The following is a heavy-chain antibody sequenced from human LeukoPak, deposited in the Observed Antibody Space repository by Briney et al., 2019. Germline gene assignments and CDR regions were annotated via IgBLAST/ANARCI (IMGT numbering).Heavy chain of an antibody. J-gene: IGHJ4*02. CDR3: AWNYYDSSGYSNPFDY. D-gene: IGHD3-22*01. CDR1: GYTFTSYG. Sequence: ASVKVSCKASGYTFTSYGISWVRQAPGQGLEWMGWISAYNGNTNYAQKLQGRVTMTTDTSTSTAYMELRSLRSDDTAVYYCAWNYYDSSGYSNPFDYWGQGTLVTVSS. V-gene: IGHV1-18*01. CDR2: ISAYNGNT.